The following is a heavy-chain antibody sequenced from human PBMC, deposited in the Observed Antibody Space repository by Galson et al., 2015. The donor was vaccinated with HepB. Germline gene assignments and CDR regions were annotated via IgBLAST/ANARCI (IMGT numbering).Heavy chain of an antibody. D-gene: IGHD3-9*01. J-gene: IGHJ3*02. CDR1: GYSFTSYW. CDR3: ARRGYDILTGLPRPSAFDI. Sequence: QSGAEVKKPGESLRISCKGSGYSFTSYWISWVRQMPGKGLEWMGRIDPSDSYTSYSPSFQGHVTISADKSISTAYLQWSSLKASDTAMYYCARRGYDILTGLPRPSAFDIWGQGTMVTVSS. V-gene: IGHV5-10-1*01. CDR2: IDPSDSYT.